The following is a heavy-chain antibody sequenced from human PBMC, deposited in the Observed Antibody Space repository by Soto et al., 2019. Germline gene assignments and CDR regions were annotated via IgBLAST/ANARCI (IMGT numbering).Heavy chain of an antibody. D-gene: IGHD3-3*01. Sequence: PSETLSLTCAVCGGSFSGYYWSWIRQPPGKGLEWIGEINHSGSTNYNPSLKSRVTISVDTSKNQFSLKLSSVTAPDTAVYYCARERGRAHGGDLWSGYYLYYCGMDVWGQGTTVTVSS. J-gene: IGHJ6*02. V-gene: IGHV4-34*01. CDR3: ARERGRAHGGDLWSGYYLYYCGMDV. CDR1: GGSFSGYY. CDR2: INHSGST.